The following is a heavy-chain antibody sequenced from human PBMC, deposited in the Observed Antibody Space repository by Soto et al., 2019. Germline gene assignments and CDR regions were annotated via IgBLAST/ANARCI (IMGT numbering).Heavy chain of an antibody. V-gene: IGHV3-23*01. CDR1: GFTFSTYA. J-gene: IGHJ4*02. D-gene: IGHD4-17*01. CDR2: VSAGGTST. Sequence: EVQLLESGGGLVQPGGSLRLSCAASGFTFSTYAMSWVRQAPEKGLEWVSAVSAGGTSTYYAVSVEGRFTIYRANSKNILFLQMDTLRADDTALYYCARGTYGDYDLWGQGTLVTVSS. CDR3: ARGTYGDYDL.